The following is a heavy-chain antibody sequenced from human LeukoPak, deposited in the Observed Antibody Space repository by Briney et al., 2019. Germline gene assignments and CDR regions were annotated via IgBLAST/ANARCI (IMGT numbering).Heavy chain of an antibody. V-gene: IGHV3-7*01. J-gene: IGHJ4*02. CDR2: INPDGSV. Sequence: GGSLRLSCAASGFTFSTYWMAWVRQAPGKGLEWVANINPDGSVNYVDPVKGRFTVSRDNAQKSLFLQMNSLRVEDTGVYYCAKWRWRQSEFEYWGQGTLVTVSS. CDR3: AKWRWRQSEFEY. CDR1: GFTFSTYW. D-gene: IGHD5-24*01.